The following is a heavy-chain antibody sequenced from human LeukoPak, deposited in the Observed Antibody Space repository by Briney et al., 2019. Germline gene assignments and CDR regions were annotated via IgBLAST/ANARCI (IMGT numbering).Heavy chain of an antibody. CDR2: TSSDLNVK. Sequence: GGSLRLSCAASGFTFSSYCMHWVRQAPGKGLEWVGVTSSDLNVKSYADSVKGRFTISRDNSRSLLYLQMNRLRPEDAAIYYCAGEGYCGSGSGPSLYFDYWGQGTLVTVSS. D-gene: IGHD3-10*01. CDR1: GFTFSSYC. V-gene: IGHV3-30*03. J-gene: IGHJ4*02. CDR3: AGEGYCGSGSGPSLYFDY.